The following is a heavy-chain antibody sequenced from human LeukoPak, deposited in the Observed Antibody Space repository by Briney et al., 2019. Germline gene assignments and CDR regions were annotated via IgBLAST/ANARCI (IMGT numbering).Heavy chain of an antibody. CDR1: GGSFSGYY. CDR3: ARGSTVAERYYGMDV. CDR2: INHSGST. J-gene: IGHJ6*02. Sequence: SETLSLTCAVYGGSFSGYYWSWIRQPPGKGLEWIGEINHSGSTNYNPSLKSRVTISVDTSKNQFSLKLSSVTAADTAVYYCARGSTVAERYYGMDVWGQGTTVTVSS. D-gene: IGHD6-19*01. V-gene: IGHV4-34*01.